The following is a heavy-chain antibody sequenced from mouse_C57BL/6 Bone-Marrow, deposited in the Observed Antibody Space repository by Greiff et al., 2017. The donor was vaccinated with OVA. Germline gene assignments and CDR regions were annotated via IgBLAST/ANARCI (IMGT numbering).Heavy chain of an antibody. Sequence: QVQLQQSGPELVKPGASVKISCKASGYAFSSSWMNWVKQRPGKGLEWIGRIYPGDGDTNYNGKLKGKATLTADKSSSTAYMQLSSLTSEDSAVYFCARGDYGGYYAMDYWGQGTSVTVSS. CDR2: IYPGDGDT. D-gene: IGHD2-4*01. J-gene: IGHJ4*01. CDR1: GYAFSSSW. CDR3: ARGDYGGYYAMDY. V-gene: IGHV1-82*01.